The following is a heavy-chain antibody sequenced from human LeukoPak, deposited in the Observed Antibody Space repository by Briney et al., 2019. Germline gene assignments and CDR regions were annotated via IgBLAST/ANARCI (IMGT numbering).Heavy chain of an antibody. V-gene: IGHV3-21*01. Sequence: PGGSLRLSCAASGFTFSSYSMNWVRQAPGKGLEWVSSISSSSSYIYYADSVKGRFTISRDNAKNSLYLQMNSLRAEDTAVYYCARAPYCGGDCYSYYFGYWGQGTLDTVSS. D-gene: IGHD2-21*01. CDR1: GFTFSSYS. CDR2: ISSSSSYI. J-gene: IGHJ4*02. CDR3: ARAPYCGGDCYSYYFGY.